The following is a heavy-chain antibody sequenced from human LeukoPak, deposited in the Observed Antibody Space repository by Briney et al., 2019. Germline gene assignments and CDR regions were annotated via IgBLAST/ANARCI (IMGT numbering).Heavy chain of an antibody. D-gene: IGHD3-10*01. CDR1: GFTFSSYG. CDR2: IWYDGSNK. J-gene: IGHJ6*02. V-gene: IGHV3-33*01. Sequence: PGGSLRLSCAASGFTFSSYGMHWVRQAPGKGLEWVAVIWYDGSNKYYADSVKGRFTISRDNSKNTLYLQMNSLRAEDTAVYYCARDWLVYYGSDIPYYHGMDVWGQGTTVTVSS. CDR3: ARDWLVYYGSDIPYYHGMDV.